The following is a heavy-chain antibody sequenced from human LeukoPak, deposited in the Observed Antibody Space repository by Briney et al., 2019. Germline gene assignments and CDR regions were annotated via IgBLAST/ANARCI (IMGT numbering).Heavy chain of an antibody. CDR3: ARGVWHYGSGTVPFDY. D-gene: IGHD3-10*01. CDR2: INHSGST. Sequence: SETLSLTCAVYGGSFSGYYWSWIRQPPGKGLEWIGEINHSGSTNYNPSLKSRVTISVDTSKNQFSLKLSSVTAADTAVYYCARGVWHYGSGTVPFDYWGQGTLVTVSS. CDR1: GGSFSGYY. J-gene: IGHJ4*02. V-gene: IGHV4-34*01.